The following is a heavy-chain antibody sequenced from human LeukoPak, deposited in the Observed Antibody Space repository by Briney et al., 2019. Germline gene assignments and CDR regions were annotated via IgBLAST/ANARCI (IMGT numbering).Heavy chain of an antibody. CDR1: GFTFRTYT. J-gene: IGHJ5*02. CDR3: ASAGAVTDSFVH. Sequence: PGRSLRLSCAASGFTFRTYTMHWVRQAPRKGLEWVASISYDGYYKYYAESVKGPFIISRDNSKNSLYLQINSLRADDTAVYYCASAGAVTDSFVHWGEGTLVIVSS. CDR2: ISYDGYYK. D-gene: IGHD4-23*01. V-gene: IGHV3-30-3*01.